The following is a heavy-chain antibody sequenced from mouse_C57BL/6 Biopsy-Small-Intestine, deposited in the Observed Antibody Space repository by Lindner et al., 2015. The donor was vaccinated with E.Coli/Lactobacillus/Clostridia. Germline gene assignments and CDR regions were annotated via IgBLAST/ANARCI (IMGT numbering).Heavy chain of an antibody. CDR2: IYPGSGNT. D-gene: IGHD2-4*01. Sequence: VQLQESGAELARPGSSAKLSCKASGYTFTNYIISWVKQRPGQGLEWIGEIYPGSGNTYLNEVFKDKATLTADKSSSTAYMELRSLTSEDSAVYFCARSDYINYVTWYFDVWGTGTTVTVSS. CDR1: GYTFTNYI. V-gene: IGHV1-81*01. CDR3: ARSDYINYVTWYFDV. J-gene: IGHJ1*03.